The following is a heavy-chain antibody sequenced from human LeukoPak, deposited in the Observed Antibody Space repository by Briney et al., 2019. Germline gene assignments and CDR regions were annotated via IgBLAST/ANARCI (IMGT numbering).Heavy chain of an antibody. CDR1: GFTFSSYG. J-gene: IGHJ4*02. CDR3: AKVLSNSGSYSPDY. Sequence: GRSLTLSCAASGFTFSSYGMHWVRQAPGKGLEWVAAMSYDGGNKFYADSVKGRFTISRDISKNTLYLQMNSLRAEDTAVYYCAKVLSNSGSYSPDYWGQGILVTVSS. V-gene: IGHV3-30*18. CDR2: MSYDGGNK. D-gene: IGHD1-26*01.